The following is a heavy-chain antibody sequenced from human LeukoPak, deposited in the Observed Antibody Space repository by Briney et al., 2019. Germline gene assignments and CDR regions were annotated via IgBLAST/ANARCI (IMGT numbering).Heavy chain of an antibody. V-gene: IGHV3-53*01. Sequence: GGSLRLSCAASGFNVSNNYMNWVRQAPGKGLEWVSVIFSSGPTYYADSVKGRFTISRDTSKNALYLQMNSLRAEDTAVYYCAISGLGFGEFRGLDYWGQGTLVSVSS. CDR1: GFNVSNNY. D-gene: IGHD3-10*01. CDR3: AISGLGFGEFRGLDY. CDR2: IFSSGPT. J-gene: IGHJ4*02.